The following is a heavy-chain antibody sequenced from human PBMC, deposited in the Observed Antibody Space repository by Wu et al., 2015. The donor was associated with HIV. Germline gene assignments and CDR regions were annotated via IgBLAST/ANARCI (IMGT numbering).Heavy chain of an antibody. CDR1: GYTFTSYG. D-gene: IGHD3-9*01. CDR3: ARSLQYYDILTGYFTLRLTLYY. V-gene: IGHV1-18*01. CDR2: ISAYNGNT. Sequence: QVQLVQSGAEVKKPGASVKVSCKASGYTFTSYGISWVRQAPGQGLEWMGWISAYNGNTNYAQKLQGRVTMTTDTSTSTAYMELRSLRSDDTAVYYCARSLQYYDILTGYFTLRLTLYYWGRGNAGHRLL. J-gene: IGHJ4*02.